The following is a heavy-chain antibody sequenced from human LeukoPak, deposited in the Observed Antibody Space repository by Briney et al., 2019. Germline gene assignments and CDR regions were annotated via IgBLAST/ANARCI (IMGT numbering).Heavy chain of an antibody. CDR3: ARKAGSGTAIPFDY. CDR1: GGSISGSY. Sequence: PSETLSLTCTVSGGSISGSYWSWIRQPPGKGLDWIGYIYYSGSTNYSPSFKSRVTISIDTSKNQFSLKLRSVTPADTAVYYRARKAGSGTAIPFDYWGQGTLVTVSS. V-gene: IGHV4-59*01. D-gene: IGHD2-2*02. CDR2: IYYSGST. J-gene: IGHJ4*02.